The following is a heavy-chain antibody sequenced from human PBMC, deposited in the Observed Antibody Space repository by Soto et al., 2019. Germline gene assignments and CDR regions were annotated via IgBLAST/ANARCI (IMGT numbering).Heavy chain of an antibody. D-gene: IGHD3-3*01. Sequence: VKVSCKASGGTFSSYAISWVRQAPGQGLEWMGGIIPIFGTANYAQKFQGRVTITADESTSTAYMELSSLRSEDTAVYYCATVLRFLEWLPRDYYYYGMDVWGQGTTVTVSS. CDR2: IIPIFGTA. V-gene: IGHV1-69*13. CDR1: GGTFSSYA. CDR3: ATVLRFLEWLPRDYYYYGMDV. J-gene: IGHJ6*02.